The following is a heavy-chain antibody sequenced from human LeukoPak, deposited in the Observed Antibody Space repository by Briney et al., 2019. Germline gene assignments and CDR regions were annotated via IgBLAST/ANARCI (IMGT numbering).Heavy chain of an antibody. D-gene: IGHD6-13*01. CDR1: GYTFTSHD. J-gene: IGHJ3*02. V-gene: IGHV1-8*01. CDR3: ARGPLAAAVSFDI. CDR2: MSPNSGNT. Sequence: ASVNVSCKASGYTFTSHDINWVRQAAGQGLERMGWMSPNSGNTGYAQKFQGRVTMTRNTSISTAYMELSSLGSEDTAVYYCARGPLAAAVSFDIWGQGTMVTVSS.